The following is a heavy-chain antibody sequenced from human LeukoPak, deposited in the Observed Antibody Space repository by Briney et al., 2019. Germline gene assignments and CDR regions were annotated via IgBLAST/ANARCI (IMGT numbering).Heavy chain of an antibody. CDR3: ARLIRAAAGRYYFDY. CDR2: IYPGDSDT. J-gene: IGHJ4*02. V-gene: IGHV5-51*01. D-gene: IGHD6-13*01. CDR1: GYSFTNFW. Sequence: GESLQISCKGSGYSFTNFWIGCVRQMPGKGLEWMGIIYPGDSDTRYSPSFQGQATMSADKSISTAYLQWSSLKASDIAIYYCARLIRAAAGRYYFDYWGQGTLVTVSS.